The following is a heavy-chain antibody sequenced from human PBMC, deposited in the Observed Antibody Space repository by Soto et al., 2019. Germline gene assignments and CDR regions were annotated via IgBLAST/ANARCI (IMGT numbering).Heavy chain of an antibody. J-gene: IGHJ4*02. CDR1: GGTFSSYA. V-gene: IGHV1-69*01. Sequence: QVQLVQSGAEVKKPGSSVKVSCKASGGTFSSYAISWVRQAPGPGLEWMGGIIPIFGTANYAQKFQGRVTITADESTSPAYMELSSLRAEDTAVYYCARAQSYSRAYYYDSSGSQALDYWGQGTLVTVAS. D-gene: IGHD3-22*01. CDR3: ARAQSYSRAYYYDSSGSQALDY. CDR2: IIPIFGTA.